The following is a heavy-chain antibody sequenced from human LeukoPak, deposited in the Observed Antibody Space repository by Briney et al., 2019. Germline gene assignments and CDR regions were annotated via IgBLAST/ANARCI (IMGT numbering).Heavy chain of an antibody. CDR3: ARGLYYYGSGTPDY. CDR1: GFTFSSYA. CDR2: ISYDGSNK. D-gene: IGHD3-10*01. Sequence: GRSLRLSCAASGFTFSSYAMHWVRQAPGNGLEWVAVISYDGSNKDYADSVKGRFTISRDNSKNTLYLQMNSLRAEDTAVYYCARGLYYYGSGTPDYWGQGTLVTVSS. J-gene: IGHJ4*02. V-gene: IGHV3-30*04.